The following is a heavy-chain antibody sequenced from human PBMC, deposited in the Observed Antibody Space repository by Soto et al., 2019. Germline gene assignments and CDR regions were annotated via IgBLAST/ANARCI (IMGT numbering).Heavy chain of an antibody. CDR2: IYYSGST. V-gene: IGHV4-31*03. J-gene: IGHJ4*02. CDR3: AREYCSSTSCYIDY. D-gene: IGHD2-2*02. CDR1: GGSISSGGYY. Sequence: QVQLQESGPGLVKPSQTLALTCTVSGGSISSGGYYWSWIRQHPGKGLEWIGYIYYSGSTYYNPSRKSRVTIAVDTSKNQFSLKLSSVTAADTAVYYCAREYCSSTSCYIDYWGRGTLVTVSS.